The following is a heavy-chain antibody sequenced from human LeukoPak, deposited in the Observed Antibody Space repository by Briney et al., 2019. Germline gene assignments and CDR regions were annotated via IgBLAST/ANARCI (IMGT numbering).Heavy chain of an antibody. V-gene: IGHV4-59*12. D-gene: IGHD3-10*01. CDR1: GGSISSYY. CDR2: IYYSGST. Sequence: SETLSLTCTVSGGSISSYYWSWIRQPPGKGLEWIGYIYYSGSTNYNPSLKSRVTISVDKSKNQFSLKLSSVTAADTAVYYCARGRRGFGELLRRYFDYRGQGTLVTVSS. CDR3: ARGRRGFGELLRRYFDY. J-gene: IGHJ4*02.